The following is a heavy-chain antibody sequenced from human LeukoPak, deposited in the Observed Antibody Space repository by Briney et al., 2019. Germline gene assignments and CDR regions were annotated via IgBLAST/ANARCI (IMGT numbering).Heavy chain of an antibody. CDR1: GFTFGDYA. CDR2: IRSKAYGGTT. Sequence: GGSLRLSCTASGFTFGDYAMSWVRQAPGKGLEWVGFIRSKAYGGTTEYAASVKGRFTISRDDSKSIAYLQMNSLKTEDTAVYYCTSFEYSSSGPPYDAFDIWGQGTMVTVSS. J-gene: IGHJ3*02. CDR3: TSFEYSSSGPPYDAFDI. D-gene: IGHD6-6*01. V-gene: IGHV3-49*04.